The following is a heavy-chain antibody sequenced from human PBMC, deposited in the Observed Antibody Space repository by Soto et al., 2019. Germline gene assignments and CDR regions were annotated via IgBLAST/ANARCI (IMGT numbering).Heavy chain of an antibody. CDR2: TSYDGSNN. J-gene: IGHJ4*02. CDR1: GFTFRSYV. CDR3: ARWGTTGGLDV. Sequence: QVQLVESGGGVVQPGTSLRLSCVGSGFTFRSYVIHWVRQAPGNGLEWVALTSYDGSNNFYGDSVKGRFTISRHNSSNTVELQMDSLRFEDTALYNCARWGTTGGLDVWGQGTLVSVSS. V-gene: IGHV3-33*05. D-gene: IGHD3-16*01.